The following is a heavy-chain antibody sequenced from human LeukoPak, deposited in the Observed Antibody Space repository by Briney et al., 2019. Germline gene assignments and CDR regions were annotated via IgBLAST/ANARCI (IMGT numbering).Heavy chain of an antibody. D-gene: IGHD4-23*01. CDR1: GYTFTSYA. Sequence: SVKVSCKASGYTFTSYAMYWVRQAPGQSLEWMGWINTDNGNIRYSQKFQGRVTITRDTSASTAYMELSSMRSEDTAVYYCGRDGAGGHFDYWGQGTLVTVSS. J-gene: IGHJ4*02. CDR3: GRDGAGGHFDY. V-gene: IGHV1-3*04. CDR2: INTDNGNI.